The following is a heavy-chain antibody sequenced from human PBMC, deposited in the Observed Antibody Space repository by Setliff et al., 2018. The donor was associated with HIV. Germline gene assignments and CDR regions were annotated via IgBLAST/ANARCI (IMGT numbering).Heavy chain of an antibody. J-gene: IGHJ4*02. CDR2: INAGNGNT. CDR3: ASPTAIPH. D-gene: IGHD2-21*02. CDR1: GYTFTSYA. V-gene: IGHV1-3*01. Sequence: ASVKVSCKASGYTFTSYAMHWARQAPGQRLEWMGWINAGNGNTKYPQKFQGRVTITRDTSASTAYMELSSLRSEDTAVYYCASPTAIPHWGQGTLVTVS.